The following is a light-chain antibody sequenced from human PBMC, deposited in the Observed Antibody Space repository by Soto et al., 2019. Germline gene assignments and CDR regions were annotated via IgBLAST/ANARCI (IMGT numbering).Light chain of an antibody. V-gene: IGKV1-5*01. CDR1: QNVSRW. CDR2: DVS. Sequence: DIQMTQSPSTLSASIGDRVTITCRASQNVSRWLAWYRQKPGKAPNLLIYDVSSSESGVPSRFSGSGSGTEFTLTVSSLQPDDFATYFCQQYYGFPWTFGQGTKVEIK. J-gene: IGKJ1*01. CDR3: QQYYGFPWT.